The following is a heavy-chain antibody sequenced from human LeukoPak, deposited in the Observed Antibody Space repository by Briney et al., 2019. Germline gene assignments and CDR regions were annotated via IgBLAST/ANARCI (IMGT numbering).Heavy chain of an antibody. D-gene: IGHD5-24*01. CDR2: IYYSGST. V-gene: IGHV4-59*01. CDR1: GGSISSYY. Sequence: SETLSLTCTVSGGSISSYYWSWIRQPPGKGLEWIGYIYYSGSTNYNPSLKSRVTISVDTSKNQFSLKLSSVTAADTAVYYCARSVEMATTLYRWFDPWGQGTLVTVSS. CDR3: ARSVEMATTLYRWFDP. J-gene: IGHJ5*02.